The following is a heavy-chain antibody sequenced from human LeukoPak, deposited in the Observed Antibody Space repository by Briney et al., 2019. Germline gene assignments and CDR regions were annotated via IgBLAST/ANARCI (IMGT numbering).Heavy chain of an antibody. V-gene: IGHV3-21*01. CDR1: GFTFSSYE. CDR3: ARDIGYCSSTSCYPKYYFDY. Sequence: GGSLRLSCAVSGFTFSSYEMNWVRQAPGKGLEWVSSISSSSSYIYYADSVKGRFTISRDNAKNSLYLQMNSLRAEDTAVYYCARDIGYCSSTSCYPKYYFDYWGQGTLVTVSS. D-gene: IGHD2-2*01. J-gene: IGHJ4*02. CDR2: ISSSSSYI.